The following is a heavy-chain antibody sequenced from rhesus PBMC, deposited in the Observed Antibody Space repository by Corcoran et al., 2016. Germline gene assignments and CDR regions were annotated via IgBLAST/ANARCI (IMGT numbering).Heavy chain of an antibody. V-gene: IGHV4-122*02. CDR2: ISYMGST. CDR1: GGSISRRSYY. CDR3: ARPQYGWTQGSLDV. D-gene: IGHD2-21*01. Sequence: QVQLQESGPGLVKPSETLSLPCAVSGGSISRRSYYWILFLPAPGKGLEWIGDISYMGSTSYNPSLKSRVTISRDTSKNQFSLKLSSVTAADTAVYYCARPQYGWTQGSLDVWGRGVLVTVSS. J-gene: IGHJ5-2*02.